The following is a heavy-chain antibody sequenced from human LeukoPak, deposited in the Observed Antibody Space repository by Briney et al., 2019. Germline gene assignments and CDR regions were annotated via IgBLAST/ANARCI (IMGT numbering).Heavy chain of an antibody. J-gene: IGHJ4*02. D-gene: IGHD3-22*01. CDR1: GFTFSSYW. CDR2: INSDGSST. V-gene: IGHV3-74*01. Sequence: GGSLILSCAASGFTFSSYWMHWVRQAPGKGLVWVSRINSDGSSTSYADSVKGRFTISRDNAKNTLYLQMNSLRAEDTAVYYCARVQTYYYDSSGYYYDYWGQGTLVTVSS. CDR3: ARVQTYYYDSSGYYYDY.